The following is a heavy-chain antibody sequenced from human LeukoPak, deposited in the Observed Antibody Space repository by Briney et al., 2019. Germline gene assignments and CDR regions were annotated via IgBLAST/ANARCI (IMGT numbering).Heavy chain of an antibody. CDR1: GYTFTTHN. V-gene: IGHV1-3*04. Sequence: GASVKVSCKASGYTFTTHNIHWVRQAPGQRLEWMGWINTGNGITKYSQKFQGRVTVTRDTSASTVYVELSSLSSEDTAVYYCSRCAYSGGWSCDHWGQGTLVTVSS. CDR2: INTGNGIT. D-gene: IGHD2-15*01. J-gene: IGHJ5*02. CDR3: SRCAYSGGWSCDH.